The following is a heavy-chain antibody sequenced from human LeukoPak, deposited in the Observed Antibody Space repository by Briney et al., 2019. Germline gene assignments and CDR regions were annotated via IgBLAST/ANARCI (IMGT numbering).Heavy chain of an antibody. D-gene: IGHD4-17*01. Sequence: GGSLRLSCAASGFTFSSYGMHWVRQAPGKGLEWVAVISYDGSNKYYADSVKGRFTISRDNSKNTLYLQMNSLRAEDTAVYYCAKERVDYGESALDYWGQGTLVTASS. CDR1: GFTFSSYG. J-gene: IGHJ4*02. V-gene: IGHV3-30*18. CDR2: ISYDGSNK. CDR3: AKERVDYGESALDY.